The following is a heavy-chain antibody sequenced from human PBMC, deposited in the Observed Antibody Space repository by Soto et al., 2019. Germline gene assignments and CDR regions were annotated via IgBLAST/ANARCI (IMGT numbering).Heavy chain of an antibody. CDR3: ASGASRWYPYFFDS. V-gene: IGHV1-69*01. J-gene: IGHJ4*02. Sequence: QAQVVQSGAEVRKPGSSVKLSCKASEGTFNSYAIAWVRQAPGQGLEWMGGIIPYYNTLNYAQKFQDRVTITADDSTNTVYMELSSRRSDDTAVYFCASGASRWYPYFFDSWDQGTLVTVSS. D-gene: IGHD6-13*01. CDR2: IIPYYNTL. CDR1: EGTFNSYA.